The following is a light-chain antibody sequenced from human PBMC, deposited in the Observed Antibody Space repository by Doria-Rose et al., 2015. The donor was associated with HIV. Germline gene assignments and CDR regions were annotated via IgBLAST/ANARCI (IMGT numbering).Light chain of an antibody. Sequence: TQPPSSLSAFVGDRVTITCRASQSISSYLHWYQQKPGKAPKLLIYAASSLQSGVPSRFRGSGSGTEFTLTISSLQPEDFATYYCQESYSTPGTFGQGTKVDIK. J-gene: IGKJ1*01. CDR2: AAS. CDR3: QESYSTPGT. CDR1: QSISSY. V-gene: IGKV1-39*01.